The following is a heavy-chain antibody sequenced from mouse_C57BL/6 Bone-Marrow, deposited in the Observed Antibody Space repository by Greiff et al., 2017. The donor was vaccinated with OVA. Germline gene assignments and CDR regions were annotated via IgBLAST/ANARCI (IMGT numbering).Heavy chain of an antibody. D-gene: IGHD2-1*01. CDR3: AIDYGNYEWYLDV. CDR2: IDPSDRYT. V-gene: IGHV1-50*01. J-gene: IGHJ1*03. Sequence: QVQLQQPGAELVKPGASVKLSCKASGYTFTSYWMQWVKQRPGQGLEWIGEIDPSDRYTNYNQKFKGKATLTVDKSSSTAYVQLSSLTSEDSAVYDCAIDYGNYEWYLDVWGTGTTVTVSS. CDR1: GYTFTSYW.